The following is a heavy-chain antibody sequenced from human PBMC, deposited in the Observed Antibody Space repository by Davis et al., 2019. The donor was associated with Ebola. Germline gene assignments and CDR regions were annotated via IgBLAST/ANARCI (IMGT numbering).Heavy chain of an antibody. CDR2: IPYTGSN. CDR1: GTSLSSTHYY. D-gene: IGHD5-18*01. Sequence: MPGGSLRLSCTVSGTSLSSTHYYCGWIRQPPGKGLEWIGSIPYTGSNFSNPSLNSRLTLSIDTSNKQFSLKLTSVTATDTAVYYCARPVSPGYTYGYYYYDMDVWGQGTTVTVSS. V-gene: IGHV4-39*01. J-gene: IGHJ6*02. CDR3: ARPVSPGYTYGYYYYDMDV.